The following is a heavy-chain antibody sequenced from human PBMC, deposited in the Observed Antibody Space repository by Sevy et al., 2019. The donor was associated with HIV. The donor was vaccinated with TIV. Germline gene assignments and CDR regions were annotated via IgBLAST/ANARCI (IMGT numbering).Heavy chain of an antibody. D-gene: IGHD2-8*01. V-gene: IGHV3-30*02. CDR2: IEFDGSSQ. J-gene: IGHJ4*02. CDR3: AKNTAAVGVGGFDY. CDR1: GFTFSYSG. Sequence: GGSLRLSCAASGFTFSYSGMHWVRQAPGKGLEWVTFIEFDGSSQYYADSVKGRFTTLRDNSKNTLYLHMNSLRTDDTALYYCAKNTAAVGVGGFDYWGQGALVTVSS.